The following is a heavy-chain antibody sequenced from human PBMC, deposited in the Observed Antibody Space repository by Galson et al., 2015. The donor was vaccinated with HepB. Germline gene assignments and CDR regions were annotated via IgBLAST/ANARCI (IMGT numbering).Heavy chain of an antibody. CDR1: GYTFTGYY. V-gene: IGHV1-2*02. Sequence: SVKVSCKASGYTFTGYYMHWVRQAPGQGLEWMGWINPNSGGTNYAQKFQGRVTMTRDTSISTAYMELSRLRSDDTAVYYCARVPDGIGVSGQPVPKYFDYWGQGTLVTVSS. CDR3: ARVPDGIGVSGQPVPKYFDY. J-gene: IGHJ4*02. D-gene: IGHD3-10*01. CDR2: INPNSGGT.